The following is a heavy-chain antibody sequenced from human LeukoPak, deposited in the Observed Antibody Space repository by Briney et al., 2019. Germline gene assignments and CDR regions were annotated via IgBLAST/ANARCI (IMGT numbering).Heavy chain of an antibody. Sequence: ASVKVSCKASGYTFTGYYMHWVRQAPGQGLEWMGWINPNSGGTNYAQKFQGRVTMTRDTSISTAYMELSRLRSDDTAVYYCARAVYCSSTSCYEFDPWGQGTLVTVPS. V-gene: IGHV1-2*02. J-gene: IGHJ5*02. CDR2: INPNSGGT. D-gene: IGHD2-2*01. CDR1: GYTFTGYY. CDR3: ARAVYCSSTSCYEFDP.